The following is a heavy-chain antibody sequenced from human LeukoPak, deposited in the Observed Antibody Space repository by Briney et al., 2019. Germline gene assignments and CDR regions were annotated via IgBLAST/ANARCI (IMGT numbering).Heavy chain of an antibody. J-gene: IGHJ4*02. CDR3: ARSRGIRWLQPHFDY. CDR1: GGTFSSYA. V-gene: IGHV1-69*04. CDR2: IIPILGIA. Sequence: ASVKVSCKASGGTFSSYAISWVRQAPGQGLEWMGRIIPILGIANYAQKFQGRVTITADKSTSTAYMELSSLRSEDTAVYYCARSRGIRWLQPHFDYWGQGTLVTVSS. D-gene: IGHD5-24*01.